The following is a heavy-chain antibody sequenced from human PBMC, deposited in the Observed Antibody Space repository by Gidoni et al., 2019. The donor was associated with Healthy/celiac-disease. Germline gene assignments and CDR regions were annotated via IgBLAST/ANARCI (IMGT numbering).Heavy chain of an antibody. D-gene: IGHD6-13*01. J-gene: IGHJ3*02. Sequence: QVQLQQSGPGLVKPSQTLSLTCAISGDSVSSNTAAWNWIRQSPSRGLEWMGRTYYRSKWYNDYAVSVKSRITINPDTSKNQFSLQLNSVTPEDTAVYYCARGYDSSSWYGATTFDIWGQGTMVTVSS. CDR3: ARGYDSSSWYGATTFDI. CDR2: TYYRSKWYN. V-gene: IGHV6-1*01. CDR1: GDSVSSNTAA.